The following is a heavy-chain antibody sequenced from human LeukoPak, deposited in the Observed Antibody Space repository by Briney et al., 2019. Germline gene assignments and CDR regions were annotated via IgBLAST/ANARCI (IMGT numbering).Heavy chain of an antibody. CDR3: ARMYYYDSSGHYGYNWFDP. V-gene: IGHV4-39*01. CDR1: GGXISTSGFY. CDR2: IYYSGST. D-gene: IGHD3-22*01. Sequence: SETLSLTCTVSGGXISTSGFYWGWIRQPPGMGLEWIGTIYYSGSTYYNPSLKSRVTVSVDTSKNQFSLRLTSVTAADTAVYYCARMYYYDSSGHYGYNWFDPWGQGTLVTVSS. J-gene: IGHJ5*02.